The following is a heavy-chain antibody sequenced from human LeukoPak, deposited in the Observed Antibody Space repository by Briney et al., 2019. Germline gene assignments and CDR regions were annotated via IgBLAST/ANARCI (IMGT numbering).Heavy chain of an antibody. CDR2: IYHSGST. CDR1: GGSISSGGYS. V-gene: IGHV4-30-2*02. CDR3: ARQGYYDFWSGYYTYFDY. Sequence: SQTLSLTCAVSGGSISSGGYSWSWIRQPPGKGLEWIGYIYHSGSTYYNPSLKSRVTISVDTSKNQFSLKLSSVTAADTAVYYCARQGYYDFWSGYYTYFDYWGQGTLVTVSS. J-gene: IGHJ4*02. D-gene: IGHD3-3*01.